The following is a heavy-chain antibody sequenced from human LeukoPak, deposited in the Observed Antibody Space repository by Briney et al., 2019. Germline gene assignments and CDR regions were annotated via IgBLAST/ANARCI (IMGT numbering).Heavy chain of an antibody. Sequence: GGSLRLSCAASGFTFSSYSMNWVRQAPGKGLEWVSYISSSSSTIYYADSVKGRFTISRDNAKNSLYLQMNSLRAEDTAVYYCARDKVLNYYGSGSYRYYYYGMDVWGQGTTVTVSS. J-gene: IGHJ6*02. CDR2: ISSSSSTI. CDR3: ARDKVLNYYGSGSYRYYYYGMDV. D-gene: IGHD3-10*01. V-gene: IGHV3-48*04. CDR1: GFTFSSYS.